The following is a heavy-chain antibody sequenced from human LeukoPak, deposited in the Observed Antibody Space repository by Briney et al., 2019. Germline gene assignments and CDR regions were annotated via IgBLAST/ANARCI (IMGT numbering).Heavy chain of an antibody. J-gene: IGHJ4*02. D-gene: IGHD5-18*01. CDR2: ISSDGFNK. CDR1: GFTFSSYA. V-gene: IGHV3-30-3*01. Sequence: GGSLRLSCAASGFTFSSYAMHWVRQAPGKGLEWVAVISSDGFNKYYADSVKGRFTISRDNSKNTLYLQTNSLRAEDTAVYYCAREGRGYTYGSDYWGQGTLVTVSS. CDR3: AREGRGYTYGSDY.